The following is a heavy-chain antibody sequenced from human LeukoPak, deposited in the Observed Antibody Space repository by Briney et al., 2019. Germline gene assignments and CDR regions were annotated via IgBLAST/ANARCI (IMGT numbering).Heavy chain of an antibody. Sequence: SVKVSCKASGGTLSTYGISWVRQAPGHGLEWMGGIIPFLGTVNYAQKFQGRVTITADESTSTAYMELSSLRSEDTAVYYCARQTVTTFESYFDYWGQGTLVTVSS. CDR1: GGTLSTYG. CDR2: IIPFLGTV. D-gene: IGHD4-11*01. V-gene: IGHV1-69*13. CDR3: ARQTVTTFESYFDY. J-gene: IGHJ4*02.